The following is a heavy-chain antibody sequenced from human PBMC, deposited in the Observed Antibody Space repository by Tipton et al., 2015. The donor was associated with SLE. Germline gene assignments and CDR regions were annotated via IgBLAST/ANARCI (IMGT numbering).Heavy chain of an antibody. Sequence: TLSLTCTVSGGSFSGYYWSWIRQPPGKGLEWIGEINHSGSTNYNPSLKSRVTISVDTSKNQFSLKLSSVTAADTAVYYCARAYAGDVDYWGQGTLVTVSS. V-gene: IGHV4-34*01. D-gene: IGHD2-2*01. J-gene: IGHJ4*02. CDR2: INHSGST. CDR1: GGSFSGYY. CDR3: ARAYAGDVDY.